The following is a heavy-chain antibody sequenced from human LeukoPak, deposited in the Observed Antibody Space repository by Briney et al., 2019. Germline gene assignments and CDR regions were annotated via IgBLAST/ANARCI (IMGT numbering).Heavy chain of an antibody. Sequence: SETLSLTCTVSGGSMSNYYWGWIRQPAEKGLEWIGRLRTTGSTNYNPSLKSRVTMSLDTSKNQFSLKLSSVTAADTAVYYCARLGYCSGGSCYSVNGMDVWGQGTTVTVSS. J-gene: IGHJ6*02. CDR1: GGSMSNYY. V-gene: IGHV4-4*07. CDR2: LRTTGST. CDR3: ARLGYCSGGSCYSVNGMDV. D-gene: IGHD2-15*01.